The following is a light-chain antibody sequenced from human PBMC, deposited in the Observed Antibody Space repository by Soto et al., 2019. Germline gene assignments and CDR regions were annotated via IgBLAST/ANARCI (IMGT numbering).Light chain of an antibody. CDR3: SSFRSSSTSYV. CDR2: DVS. CDR1: NSEFGDSNY. V-gene: IGLV2-14*03. Sequence: QSVLGQPASVSGAPGPSITISCTGKNSEFGDSNYVSWYQQHPGKAPKLVIYDVSNRPSGVSNRFSGSKSANTASLTISGLQAEDEADYYCSSFRSSSTSYVFGTGTKVTVL. J-gene: IGLJ1*01.